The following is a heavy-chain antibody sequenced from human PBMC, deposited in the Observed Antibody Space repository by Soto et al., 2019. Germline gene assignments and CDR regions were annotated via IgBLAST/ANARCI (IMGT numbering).Heavy chain of an antibody. D-gene: IGHD2-15*01. J-gene: IGHJ4*02. CDR2: IYYSGST. CDR1: GGSIISGSYF. V-gene: IGHV4-39*01. Sequence: SETLSLTCTVSGGSIISGSYFWGWIRQPPGKGLEWIGNIYYSGSTYYNPSLKSRVTISVDTSKNQFSLKLSSVTAADTAVYYCARHGDSTVVTDFDFWGQGTLVTVSS. CDR3: ARHGDSTVVTDFDF.